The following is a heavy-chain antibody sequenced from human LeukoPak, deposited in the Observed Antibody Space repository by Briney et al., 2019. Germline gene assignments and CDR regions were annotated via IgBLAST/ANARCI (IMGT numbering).Heavy chain of an antibody. J-gene: IGHJ4*02. D-gene: IGHD5-18*01. CDR3: ARMALDQARGYSYAAFDY. CDR2: IWYDGSNQ. CDR1: GFTFSNYG. V-gene: IGHV3-33*01. Sequence: PGGSLRRSCAASGFTFSNYGMHWLRPAPGKGLEWVALIWYDGSNQYYADSVKGRFTISRDNSKNTLYLQMNSLRAEDTAVYYCARMALDQARGYSYAAFDYWGQGTLVTVSS.